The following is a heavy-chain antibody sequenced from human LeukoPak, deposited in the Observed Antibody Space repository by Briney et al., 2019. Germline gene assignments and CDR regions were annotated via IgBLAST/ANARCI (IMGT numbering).Heavy chain of an antibody. D-gene: IGHD2-2*01. V-gene: IGHV1-46*01. CDR1: GYTFTSYY. Sequence: ASVKVSCKASGYTFTSYYMHWVRQAPGQGLEWMGIINPNGGSTTYAQKFQGRVTTTRDMSTSTVYMQLSSLTSEDTAVYFCAREGVGSTDRWGQGTLVTVSS. CDR3: AREGVGSTDR. J-gene: IGHJ5*02. CDR2: INPNGGST.